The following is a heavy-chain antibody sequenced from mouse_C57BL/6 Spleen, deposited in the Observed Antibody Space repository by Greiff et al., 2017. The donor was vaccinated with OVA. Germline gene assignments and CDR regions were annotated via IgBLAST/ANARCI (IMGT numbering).Heavy chain of an antibody. CDR2: IDPNSGGT. J-gene: IGHJ1*03. D-gene: IGHD1-1*01. Sequence: VQLQQPGAELVKPGASVKLSCKASGYTFTSYWLHWVKPRPGRGLEWIGRIDPNSGGTKYNEKFTSKATLTVDKPSSTAYMLLSSLTSEDSAVYYCARDYGSRGWYFDVWGTGTTVTVSS. V-gene: IGHV1-72*01. CDR3: ARDYGSRGWYFDV. CDR1: GYTFTSYW.